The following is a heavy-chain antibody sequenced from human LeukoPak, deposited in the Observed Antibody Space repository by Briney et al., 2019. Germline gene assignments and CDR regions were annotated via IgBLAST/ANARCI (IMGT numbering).Heavy chain of an antibody. J-gene: IGHJ5*02. CDR1: GDSFKNYY. CDR3: ARARAFVWGSYRYIPYYFDP. V-gene: IGHV4-34*01. CDR2: INHGGLT. D-gene: IGHD3-16*02. Sequence: SETLSLTCAVYGDSFKNYYWTWIRQSPEKGLEWIGEINHGGLTRYNPSLESRLTLLVDTSKNQFSLNLRSVTAADTAVYFCARARAFVWGSYRYIPYYFDPWGQGTLVTVSS.